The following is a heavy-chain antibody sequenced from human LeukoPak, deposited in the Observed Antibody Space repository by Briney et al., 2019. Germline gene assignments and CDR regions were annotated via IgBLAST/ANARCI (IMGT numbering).Heavy chain of an antibody. CDR3: ASSLSIVGATSEYFQH. CDR1: GYSISSGYY. J-gene: IGHJ1*01. D-gene: IGHD1-26*01. V-gene: IGHV4-38-2*01. Sequence: SETLSLTCAVSGYSISSGYYWGWIRQPPGKGLEWIGSIYHSGSTYYNPSLKSRVTISVDTSKNQFSLKLSSVTAADTAVYYCASSLSIVGATSEYFQHWGQGTLVTVSS. CDR2: IYHSGST.